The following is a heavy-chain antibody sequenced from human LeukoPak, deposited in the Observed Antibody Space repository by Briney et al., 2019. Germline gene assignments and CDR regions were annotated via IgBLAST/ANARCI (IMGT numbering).Heavy chain of an antibody. CDR2: ISAYNGNT. D-gene: IGHD6-19*01. Sequence: ASVKVSCKASGYTFTSYGISWVRQAPGQGLEWMGWISAYNGNTNYAQNLQGRVTMTTDTSTSTAYMELRSLRSDDTAVYYCARDGRAAVAGTSGDYWGQGTLVTVSS. CDR1: GYTFTSYG. V-gene: IGHV1-18*01. CDR3: ARDGRAAVAGTSGDY. J-gene: IGHJ4*02.